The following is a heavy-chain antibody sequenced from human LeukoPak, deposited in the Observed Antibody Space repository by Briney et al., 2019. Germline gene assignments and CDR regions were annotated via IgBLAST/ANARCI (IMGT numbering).Heavy chain of an antibody. V-gene: IGHV4-39*01. CDR3: ARGLGYSYGDY. CDR1: GGSISSSSYY. Sequence: PSETLSLTCTVSGGSISSSSYYWGWIRQPPGKGLEWIGSIYYSGSTYYNPSLKSRVTISVDTSKNQFSLKLSSVTAADTAVYYCARGLGYSYGDYWGQGTLVTVSS. CDR2: IYYSGST. D-gene: IGHD5-18*01. J-gene: IGHJ4*02.